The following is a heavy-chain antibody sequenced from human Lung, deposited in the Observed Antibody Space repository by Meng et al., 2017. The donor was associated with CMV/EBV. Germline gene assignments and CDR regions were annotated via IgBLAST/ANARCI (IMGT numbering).Heavy chain of an antibody. D-gene: IGHD6-19*01. CDR3: ARDPYATGWAG. Sequence: ELQGSGPGLVKPSARLSLICAVSGGSISMSTWWSWVRQPPGKGLEWIGEIYHSGGTNYNPSLRGRVTISLDKSKNQFSLTLRSVTAADTAVYYCARDPYATGWAGWGQGTLVTVSS. CDR2: IYHSGGT. CDR1: GGSISMSTW. V-gene: IGHV4-4*02. J-gene: IGHJ4*02.